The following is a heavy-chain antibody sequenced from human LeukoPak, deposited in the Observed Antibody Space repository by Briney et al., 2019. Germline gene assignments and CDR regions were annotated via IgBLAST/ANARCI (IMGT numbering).Heavy chain of an antibody. CDR2: IYYSGST. V-gene: IGHV4-59*01. J-gene: IGHJ4*02. CDR3: ARAGGYCGRISCPYYFDY. Sequence: SETLSLTCTVAGGSISSYYWSWIRQPPGKGLEWIGYIYYSGSTNYNPSLKSRVTISVDTSKKQFSLKLGSVTAADTAVYYCARAGGYCGRISCPYYFDYWGQGSLVAVSS. CDR1: GGSISSYY. D-gene: IGHD2-15*01.